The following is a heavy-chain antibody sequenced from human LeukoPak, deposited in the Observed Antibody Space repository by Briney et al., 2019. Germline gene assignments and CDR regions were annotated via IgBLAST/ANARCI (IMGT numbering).Heavy chain of an antibody. V-gene: IGHV4-59*01. D-gene: IGHD6-13*01. CDR2: IYYSGST. CDR3: ARVSAAAALDY. J-gene: IGHJ4*02. CDR1: GGSISSYY. Sequence: SETLSLTCTVSGGSISSYYWSWIRQPPGRGLEWIGYIYYSGSTNYNPSLKSRVTISVDTSKNQFSLKLSSVTAADTAVYYCARVSAAAALDYWGQGTLVTVSS.